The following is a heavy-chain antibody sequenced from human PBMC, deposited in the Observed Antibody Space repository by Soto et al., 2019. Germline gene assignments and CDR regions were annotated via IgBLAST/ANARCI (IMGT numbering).Heavy chain of an antibody. CDR2: ISYDGSNK. Sequence: WGSLRLSCAASGFTFSSYAMHWVRQAPGKGLEWVAVISYDGSNKYYADSVKGRFTISRDNSKNTLYLQMNSLRAEDTAVYYCAKSYVWGSYRPPYYFDYWGQGTLVTVSS. D-gene: IGHD3-16*02. V-gene: IGHV3-30-3*02. J-gene: IGHJ4*02. CDR3: AKSYVWGSYRPPYYFDY. CDR1: GFTFSSYA.